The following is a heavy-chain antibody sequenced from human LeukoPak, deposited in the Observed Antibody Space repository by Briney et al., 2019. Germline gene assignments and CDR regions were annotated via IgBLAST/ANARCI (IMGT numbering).Heavy chain of an antibody. V-gene: IGHV1-18*01. D-gene: IGHD3-9*01. CDR2: ISAYNHNT. Sequence: ASVKVSCKASGYSFINFGLSWVRQAPGQGLEWMGWISAYNHNTNYAQKFQGRVTMTRDTSISTAYMELSSLRSEDTAVYYCARDLYDILTPTTNWFDPWGQGTLVTVSS. CDR1: GYSFINFG. J-gene: IGHJ5*02. CDR3: ARDLYDILTPTTNWFDP.